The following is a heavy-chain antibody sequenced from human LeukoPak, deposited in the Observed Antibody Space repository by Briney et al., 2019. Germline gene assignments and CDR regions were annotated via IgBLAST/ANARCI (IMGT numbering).Heavy chain of an antibody. D-gene: IGHD1-26*01. CDR1: GFTFNNYW. J-gene: IGHJ4*02. CDR2: IKEDTSQK. CDR3: ARQVSREGHFDY. V-gene: IGHV3-7*01. Sequence: GGSLRLSCAASGFTFNNYWLSWVRQGPGKGLEWVAHIKEDTSQKYYVGSVEGRFTISRDNARNSLYLQMNSLRGEDTAVYFCARQVSREGHFDYWGQGALVTVSS.